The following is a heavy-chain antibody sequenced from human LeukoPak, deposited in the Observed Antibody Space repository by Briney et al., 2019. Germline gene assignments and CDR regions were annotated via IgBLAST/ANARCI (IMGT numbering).Heavy chain of an antibody. CDR2: IISSSSYI. D-gene: IGHD2-2*01. CDR1: GFTFSSYS. V-gene: IGHV3-21*01. J-gene: IGHJ6*03. Sequence: GGSLSLSCAASGFTFSSYSMNWVRQAPGKGLEWVSSIISSSSYIYYADSVKGRFTISRDKDKNSLYLQMNSLRAEDTAVYYCARDHGRYCSSTSCYSRYYLDYYMDVWGKGTTVTVSS. CDR3: ARDHGRYCSSTSCYSRYYLDYYMDV.